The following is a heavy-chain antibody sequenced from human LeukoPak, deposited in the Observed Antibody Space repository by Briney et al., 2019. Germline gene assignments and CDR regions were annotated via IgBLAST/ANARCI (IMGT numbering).Heavy chain of an antibody. V-gene: IGHV3-33*01. CDR3: ARGYDVVAAPSY. D-gene: IGHD2-15*01. Sequence: GRSLRLSCAASGFTFSSYGMHWVRQAPGKGLEWVAVIWYDGSNKYYADSVKGRFTISRDNAKNSLYLQMNSLRAEDTAVYYCARGYDVVAAPSYWGQGTLVTVSS. CDR1: GFTFSSYG. J-gene: IGHJ4*02. CDR2: IWYDGSNK.